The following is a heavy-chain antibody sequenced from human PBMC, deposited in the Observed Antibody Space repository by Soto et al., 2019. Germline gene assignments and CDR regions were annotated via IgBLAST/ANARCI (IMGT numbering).Heavy chain of an antibody. J-gene: IGHJ6*02. V-gene: IGHV3-15*01. CDR1: GFTFSNAW. D-gene: IGHD6-19*01. CDR3: TYSGRFRAVAANYYFYYGVDV. CDR2: IKSKSDGGTT. Sequence: LRLSCAASGFTFSNAWMSWVRQAPGKGLEWVGRIKSKSDGGTTDYAASVKGRFTISRDDSKNTLTLQMSSLKTEDTAVYYCTYSGRFRAVAANYYFYYGVDVWGQGTTVTVSS.